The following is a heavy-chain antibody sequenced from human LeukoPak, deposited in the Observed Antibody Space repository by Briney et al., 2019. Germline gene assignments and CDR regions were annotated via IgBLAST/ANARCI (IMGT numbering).Heavy chain of an antibody. CDR2: IIPIFGTA. CDR3: ARAQAAAYPFDY. CDR1: GGTFSSYA. Sequence: SVKVSCKASGGTFSSYAISWVRQAPGQGLEWMGGIIPIFGTANYAQKFQGRVTITADRSTSTAYMELSSLRSEDTAVYYCARAQAAAYPFDYWGQGTLVTVSS. D-gene: IGHD6-13*01. J-gene: IGHJ4*02. V-gene: IGHV1-69*06.